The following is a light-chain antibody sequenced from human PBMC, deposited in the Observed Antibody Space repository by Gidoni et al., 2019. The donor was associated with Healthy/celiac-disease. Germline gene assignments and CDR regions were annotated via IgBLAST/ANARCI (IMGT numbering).Light chain of an antibody. CDR1: QSVSSSY. V-gene: IGKV3-20*01. Sequence: DIVLTQSPGTLSSSPGERATLSCRASQSVSSSYLAWYQQKPGKAPRLLIYGASSKATGIPDRFSGSGSGTDFTLTISRLEPEDFAVYYCQQYGSSPPITFGQGTRLEIK. CDR3: QQYGSSPPIT. CDR2: GAS. J-gene: IGKJ5*01.